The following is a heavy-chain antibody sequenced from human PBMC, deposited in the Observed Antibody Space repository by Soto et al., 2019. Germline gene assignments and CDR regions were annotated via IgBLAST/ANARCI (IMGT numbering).Heavy chain of an antibody. CDR3: ARTGSRLIGN. D-gene: IGHD1-26*01. CDR1: GGSISSGGYY. CDR2: IYYSGST. Sequence: SETLSLTCTVSGGSISSGGYYWSWIRQHPGKGLEWIGYIYYSGSTYYNPSLKSRVTISVDTSKNQFSLKLSSVTAADTAVYYCARTGSRLIGNWGQGXLVTVYS. J-gene: IGHJ4*02. V-gene: IGHV4-31*03.